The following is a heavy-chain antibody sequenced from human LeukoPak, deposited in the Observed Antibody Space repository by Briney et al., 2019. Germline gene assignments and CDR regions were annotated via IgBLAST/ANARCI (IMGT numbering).Heavy chain of an antibody. D-gene: IGHD2-2*02. J-gene: IGHJ6*02. CDR1: GGTFSSYA. V-gene: IGHV1-69*04. CDR2: IIPILGIT. CDR3: ARPIVVVPAAIPDNYYYGMDV. Sequence: SVKVSCKASGGTFSSYAISWVRQAPGQGLEWMGRIIPILGITNYAQKFQGRVRITADQSTRKAYMELRSLKSEDTAVYYCARPIVVVPAAIPDNYYYGMDVWGQGTTVTVSS.